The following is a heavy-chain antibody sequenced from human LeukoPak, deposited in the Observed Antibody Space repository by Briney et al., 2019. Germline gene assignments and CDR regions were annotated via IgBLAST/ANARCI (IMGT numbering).Heavy chain of an antibody. V-gene: IGHV1-69*13. J-gene: IGHJ4*02. CDR3: ARASPPIYYDSSGYPLYYFDY. D-gene: IGHD3-22*01. CDR2: IIPIFGTA. CDR1: GGTFSSYA. Sequence: SVKVSCKASGGTFSSYAISWVRQAPGQGLEWMGGIIPIFGTANYAQKFQGRVTITADESTSTAYMELSRLSSGDTAVYYCARASPPIYYDSSGYPLYYFDYWGQGTLVTVSS.